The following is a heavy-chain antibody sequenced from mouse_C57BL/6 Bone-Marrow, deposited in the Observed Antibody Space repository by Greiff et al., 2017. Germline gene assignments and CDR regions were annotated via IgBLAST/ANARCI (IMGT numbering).Heavy chain of an antibody. CDR1: GYTFTSYW. CDR2: IYPSDSET. D-gene: IGHD1-1*01. Sequence: QVQLQQPGAELVRPGSSVKLSCKASGYTFTSYWMDWVKQRPGQGLEWIGNIYPSDSETHYNQKFQDKATLTVDKSSSTAYMQRSSLTSEDSAVYYCARLGYYGSSYNFDYWGQGTTLTVSS. J-gene: IGHJ2*01. V-gene: IGHV1-61*01. CDR3: ARLGYYGSSYNFDY.